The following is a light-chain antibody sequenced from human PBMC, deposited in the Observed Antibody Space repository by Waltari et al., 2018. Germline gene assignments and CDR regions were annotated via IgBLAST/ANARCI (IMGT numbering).Light chain of an antibody. Sequence: AIRMTQSTSSLSAATGDRVTITCRASQSVSTYLAWYQQKPGKAPKPLIYAASTLQRGVPLRFSGSGSGTDFTLSISCLQSEDFATYYCQQYYDYQRSFGQGTKVEIK. J-gene: IGKJ1*01. CDR3: QQYYDYQRS. V-gene: IGKV1-8*01. CDR1: QSVSTY. CDR2: AAS.